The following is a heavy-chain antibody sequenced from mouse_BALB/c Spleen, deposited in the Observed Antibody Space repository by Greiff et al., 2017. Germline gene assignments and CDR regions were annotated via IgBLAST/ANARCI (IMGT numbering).Heavy chain of an antibody. D-gene: IGHD2-4*01. Sequence: VQLKQSGPELVKPGASVKISCKASGYTFTDYNMHWVKQSHGKSLEWIGYIYPYNGGTGYNQKFKSKATLTVDNSSSTAYMELRSLTSEDSAVYYCARGDSTMIAEAFAYWGQGTLVTVSA. CDR3: ARGDSTMIAEAFAY. CDR2: IYPYNGGT. J-gene: IGHJ3*01. V-gene: IGHV1S29*02. CDR1: GYTFTDYN.